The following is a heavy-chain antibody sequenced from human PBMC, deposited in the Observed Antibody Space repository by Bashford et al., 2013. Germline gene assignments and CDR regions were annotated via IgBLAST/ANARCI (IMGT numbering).Heavy chain of an antibody. CDR2: IKRVTMVT. Sequence: ASVKVVLQGVLGVTPYQLWYQLGATGPGQGLEWMGWIKRVTMVTQNYAQKLQGRVTMTRDTSTSTVYMELSSLRSEDTAVYYCARGGDWADAFDIWGQGTMVTVSS. CDR1: GVTPYQLW. V-gene: IGHV1-18*01. J-gene: IGHJ3*02. CDR3: ARGGDWADAFDI. D-gene: IGHD3/OR15-3a*01.